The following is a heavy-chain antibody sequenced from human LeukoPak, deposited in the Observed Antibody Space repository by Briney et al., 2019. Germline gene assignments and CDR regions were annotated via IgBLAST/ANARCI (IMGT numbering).Heavy chain of an antibody. V-gene: IGHV1-2*02. J-gene: IGHJ5*02. CDR3: ARVVAGNWFDP. D-gene: IGHD6-19*01. Sequence: GASVKVSCKASGYTFTGYYMHWVRQAPGQGREWMGWINPNSGGTNYAQKFQGRVTMTRDTSITTAYMELSRLRADDTAVYYCARVVAGNWFDPWGQGTLVTVSS. CDR2: INPNSGGT. CDR1: GYTFTGYY.